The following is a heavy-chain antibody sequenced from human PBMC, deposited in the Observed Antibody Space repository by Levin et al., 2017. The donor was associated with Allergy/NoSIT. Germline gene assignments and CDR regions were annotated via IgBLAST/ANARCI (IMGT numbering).Heavy chain of an antibody. CDR3: ARDPSAVGEGDFDY. Sequence: GESLKISCAASGFTFSSYGMHWVRQAPGKGLEWVAVIWYDGSNKYYADSVKGRFAISRDNSKNTLYLQMNSLRAEDTAVYYCARDPSAVGEGDFDYWGQGTLVTVSS. V-gene: IGHV3-33*01. CDR1: GFTFSSYG. CDR2: IWYDGSNK. J-gene: IGHJ4*02. D-gene: IGHD3-10*01.